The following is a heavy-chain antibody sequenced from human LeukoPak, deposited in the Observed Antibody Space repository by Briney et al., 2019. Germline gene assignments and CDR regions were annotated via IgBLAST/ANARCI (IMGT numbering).Heavy chain of an antibody. CDR2: IYHSGST. V-gene: IGHV4-4*02. D-gene: IGHD3-10*01. CDR3: ARLFVDYYGSGSNLKPNWFDP. CDR1: GGSISSSNW. J-gene: IGHJ5*02. Sequence: SETLSLTCAVSGGSISSSNWWSWVRQPPGKGLEWIGEIYHSGSTNYNPSLKSRVTISVDKSKNQFSLKLSSVTAADTAVYYCARLFVDYYGSGSNLKPNWFDPWGQGTLVTVSS.